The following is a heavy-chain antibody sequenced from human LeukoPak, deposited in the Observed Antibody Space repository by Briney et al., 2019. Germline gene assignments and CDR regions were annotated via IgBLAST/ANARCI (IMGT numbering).Heavy chain of an antibody. V-gene: IGHV3-23*01. J-gene: IGHJ5*02. CDR1: GFTFDDYG. CDR2: ISGSGDNT. D-gene: IGHD3-22*01. Sequence: GXSLXXSCAASGFTFDDYGMSWVRHAPGKGLEWVSTISGSGDNTYYADSVKGRFTISRDNSKNTLYLQMNSLRAEDTAVYYCAXDXPXXYDSSGYSASWGQGTLVTVSS. CDR3: AXDXPXXYDSSGYSAS.